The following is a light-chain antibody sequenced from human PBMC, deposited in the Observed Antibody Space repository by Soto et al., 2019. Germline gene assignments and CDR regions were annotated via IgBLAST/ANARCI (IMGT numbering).Light chain of an antibody. V-gene: IGKV1-5*01. CDR3: QQYISFPKT. CDR2: DAS. Sequence: DIQMTQSPPTLPAFVGDTVTITCRASQSVSSWLAWYQQKPGTAPNLLIYDASSLASGVPSRFSGSGSGTKFTLTIRSLQPDDFSTYYCQQYISFPKTFGQGTNVDIK. J-gene: IGKJ1*01. CDR1: QSVSSW.